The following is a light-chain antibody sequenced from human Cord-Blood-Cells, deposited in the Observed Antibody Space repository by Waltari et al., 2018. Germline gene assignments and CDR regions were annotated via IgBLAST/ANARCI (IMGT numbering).Light chain of an antibody. CDR1: QSISSY. CDR3: QQSYSTLWT. V-gene: IGKV1-39*01. Sequence: DIQMTQSPSSLSASVGDRVTITCRASQSISSYLNWYQQKPGKAPKLLIYAASSLQSGVPSSFSGSGSGTDFTITISSLQPEDVATYYCQQSYSTLWTFGQGTKVEIK. J-gene: IGKJ1*01. CDR2: AAS.